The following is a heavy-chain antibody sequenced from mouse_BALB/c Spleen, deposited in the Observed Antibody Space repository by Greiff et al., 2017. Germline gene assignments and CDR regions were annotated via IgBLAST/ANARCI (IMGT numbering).Heavy chain of an antibody. J-gene: IGHJ3*01. CDR2: ILPGSGST. V-gene: IGHV1-9*01. CDR1: GYTFSSYW. CDR3: ARSGGSGAY. Sequence: QVQLQQSGAELMKPGASVKISCKATGYTFSSYWIEWVKQRPGHGLEWIGEILPGSGSTNYNEKFKGKATFTADTSSNTAYMQLSSLTSEDSAVYYCARSGGSGAYWGQGTLVTVSA. D-gene: IGHD1-1*02.